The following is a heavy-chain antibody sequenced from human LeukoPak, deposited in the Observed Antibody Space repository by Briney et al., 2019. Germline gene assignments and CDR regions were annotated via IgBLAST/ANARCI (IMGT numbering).Heavy chain of an antibody. V-gene: IGHV1-69*05. D-gene: IGHD4-23*01. J-gene: IGHJ3*02. CDR1: GGIFRSHG. CDR2: IVPVFKTT. Sequence: SVKVFCKASGGIFRSHGVSWVRQAPGQGPQWMGGIVPVFKTTSYAQKFQGRLSLSIDDSTNTAYMDLTRLTSDDTAVYFCARARSTVVNDAFDIWGQGTMVTVSS. CDR3: ARARSTVVNDAFDI.